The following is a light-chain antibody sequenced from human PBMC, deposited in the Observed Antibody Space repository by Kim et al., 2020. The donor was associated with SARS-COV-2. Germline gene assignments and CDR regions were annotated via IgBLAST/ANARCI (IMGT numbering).Light chain of an antibody. J-gene: IGLJ3*02. CDR3: QAWDSWV. CDR1: KLGDKY. V-gene: IGLV3-1*01. CDR2: QDS. Sequence: VSVSPGQTARITRSGDKLGDKYACWYQQKPGQSPVLVIYQDSKRPSGIPERFSGSNSGNTATLTISGTQAMDEADYYCQAWDSWVFGGGTQLTVL.